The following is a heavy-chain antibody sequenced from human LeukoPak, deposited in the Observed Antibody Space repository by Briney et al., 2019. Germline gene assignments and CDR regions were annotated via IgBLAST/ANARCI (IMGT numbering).Heavy chain of an antibody. J-gene: IGHJ6*02. CDR2: ISYDGSNK. CDR3: ARGQGDGYNPYYYYGMDV. CDR1: GFTFSSYA. Sequence: PGRSLRLSCAASGFTFSSYAMHWVRQAPGKGLEWVAVISYDGSNKYYADSVKGRFTISRDNAKNSLYLQMNSLRAEDTAVYYCARGQGDGYNPYYYYGMDVLGQGTTVTVSS. V-gene: IGHV3-30-3*01. D-gene: IGHD5-24*01.